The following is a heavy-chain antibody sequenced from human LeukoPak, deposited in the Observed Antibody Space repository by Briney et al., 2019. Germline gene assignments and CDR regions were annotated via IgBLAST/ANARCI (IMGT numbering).Heavy chain of an antibody. V-gene: IGHV3-21*01. J-gene: IGHJ4*02. CDR3: ARVSAPLYSNYPFDY. CDR1: GFTFSSYS. Sequence: SGGSLRLSCAASGFTFSSYSMNWVRQAPGKGLEWVSSISSSSSYIYYADSVKGRFTISRDNAKNSPYLQMNSLRAEDTAVYYCARVSAPLYSNYPFDYWGQGTLVTVSP. D-gene: IGHD4-11*01. CDR2: ISSSSSYI.